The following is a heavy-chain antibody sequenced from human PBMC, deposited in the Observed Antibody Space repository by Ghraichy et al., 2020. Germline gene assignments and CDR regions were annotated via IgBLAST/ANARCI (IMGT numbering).Heavy chain of an antibody. V-gene: IGHV4-59*01. CDR2: IYYSGST. D-gene: IGHD2-21*01. CDR1: GGSISSYY. Sequence: SETLSLTCTVSGGSISSYYWSWIRQPPGKGLEWIGYIYYSGSTNYNPSLKSRVTISVDTSKNQFSLKLSSVTAADTAVYYCASIREPGYWGQGTLVTVSS. J-gene: IGHJ4*02. CDR3: ASIREPGY.